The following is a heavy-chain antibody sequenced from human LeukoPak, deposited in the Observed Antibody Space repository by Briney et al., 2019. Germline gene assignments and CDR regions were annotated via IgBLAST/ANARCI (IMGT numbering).Heavy chain of an antibody. V-gene: IGHV3-9*03. J-gene: IGHJ4*02. CDR2: ISWSSGSI. Sequence: GGYLRLSCAASGFTFDDYAMLWVRQAPGKGLEWVSVISWSSGSIGYAYSVKGRFTISRDNAKTSLYLQMNRLRAEDMDLYYSAKPISGWPSSRLSSRDAGFVYWGKGTLVTVS. CDR1: GFTFDDYA. CDR3: AKPISGWPSSRLSSRDAGFVY. D-gene: IGHD6-19*01.